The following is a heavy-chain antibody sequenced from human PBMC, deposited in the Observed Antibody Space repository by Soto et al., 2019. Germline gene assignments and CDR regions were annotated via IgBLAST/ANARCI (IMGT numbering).Heavy chain of an antibody. D-gene: IGHD3-9*01. CDR2: ISSSSSYI. CDR3: ARDESYYDILTGELDY. CDR1: GFTFSSYS. V-gene: IGHV3-21*01. J-gene: IGHJ4*02. Sequence: EVQLVESGGGLVKPGGSLRLSCAASGFTFSSYSMNWVRQAPGKGLEWVSSISSSSSYIYYADSVKGRFTISRDNVKNPLYLQMNSLRAEDTAVYYCARDESYYDILTGELDYWGQGTLVTVSS.